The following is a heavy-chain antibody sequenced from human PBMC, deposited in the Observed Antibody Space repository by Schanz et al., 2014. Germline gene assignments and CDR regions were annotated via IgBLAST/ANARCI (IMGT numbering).Heavy chain of an antibody. J-gene: IGHJ4*02. CDR3: ATENWWTXEK. V-gene: IGHV3-7*01. D-gene: IGHD2-15*01. Sequence: DVQLVESGGGLVQSGGSLRLSCAASGFNFGDYYMTWVRQAPGKGLESVAKINPDGSGKYYVVSVEGRFTISRDNAKKSLDLHMNSLTAEDTAVYYCATENWWTXEKWGQGTLXTVSS. CDR2: INPDGSGK. CDR1: GFNFGDYY.